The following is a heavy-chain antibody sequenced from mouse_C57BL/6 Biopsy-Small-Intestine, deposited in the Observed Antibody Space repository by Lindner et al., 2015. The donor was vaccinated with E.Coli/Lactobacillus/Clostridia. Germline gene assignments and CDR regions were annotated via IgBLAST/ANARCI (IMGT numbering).Heavy chain of an antibody. Sequence: SVKVSCKASGYSFISHTIHWVRQTPGQRLEWTGWINGGTGNTKYSHIFQDRITLTRDTSASAAYLELTDLRSEDTAVYYCARDWGSSWGYWGQGTLVTVSS. D-gene: IGHD3-1*01. CDR3: ARDWGSSWGY. CDR1: GYSFISHT. J-gene: IGHJ4*01. CDR2: INGGTGNT. V-gene: IGHV1-66*01.